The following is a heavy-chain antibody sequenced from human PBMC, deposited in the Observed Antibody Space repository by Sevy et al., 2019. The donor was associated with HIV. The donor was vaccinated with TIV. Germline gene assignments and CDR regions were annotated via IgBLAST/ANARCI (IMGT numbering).Heavy chain of an antibody. D-gene: IGHD3-22*01. CDR1: GFTFSSYS. CDR3: AREGAYYYDSIGYY. Sequence: GGSLRLSCAASGFTFSSYSMNWVRQAPGKGLEWVSYISSSSSTIYYADSVTGRFTISRDNAKNSLYLQMNSLRDEDTAVYYGAREGAYYYDSIGYYWGQGTLVTVSS. J-gene: IGHJ4*02. CDR2: ISSSSSTI. V-gene: IGHV3-48*02.